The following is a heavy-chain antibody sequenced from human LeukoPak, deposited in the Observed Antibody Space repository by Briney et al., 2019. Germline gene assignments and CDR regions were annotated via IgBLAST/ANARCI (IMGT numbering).Heavy chain of an antibody. CDR1: GFTFSNYA. J-gene: IGHJ4*02. Sequence: GGSLRLSCAASGFTFSNYAMKWVRQAPGKGREWVSVFSRDGTTTYYADSVKGRFTISRDNSKNTLYLQMNSLRAEDTAVYYCAKYQEASSRRFDYWGQGTLVTVSS. CDR3: AKYQEASSRRFDY. CDR2: FSRDGTTT. D-gene: IGHD6-6*01. V-gene: IGHV3-23*01.